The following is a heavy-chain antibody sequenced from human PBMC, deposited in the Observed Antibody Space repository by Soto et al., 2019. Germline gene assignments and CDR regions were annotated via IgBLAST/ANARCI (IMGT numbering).Heavy chain of an antibody. J-gene: IGHJ4*02. CDR3: ARHDLRKRKYDSSGYYRY. Sequence: QLQLQESGPGLVKPSETLSLTCTVSGGSISSSSYYWGWIRQPPGKGLEWIGSIYYSGSTYYNPSLKSRVTISVDTSKNQFSLKLSSVTAADTAVYYCARHDLRKRKYDSSGYYRYWGQGTLVTVSS. CDR1: GGSISSSSYY. V-gene: IGHV4-39*01. D-gene: IGHD3-22*01. CDR2: IYYSGST.